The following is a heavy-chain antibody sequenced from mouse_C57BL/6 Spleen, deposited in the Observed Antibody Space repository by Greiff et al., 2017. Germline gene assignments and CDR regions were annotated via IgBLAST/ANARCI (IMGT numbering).Heavy chain of an antibody. J-gene: IGHJ3*01. CDR1: GYTFTSYW. V-gene: IGHV1-64*01. D-gene: IGHD1-1*01. CDR2: IHPNSGST. Sequence: VQLQQPGAELVKPGASVKLSCKASGYTFTSYWMHWVKQRPGQGLEWIGMIHPNSGSTNYNEKFKSKATLTVDKSSSTAYMQLSSLTSEDSAVYYCVYCGSSSWFADWGQGTLVTVSA. CDR3: VYCGSSSWFAD.